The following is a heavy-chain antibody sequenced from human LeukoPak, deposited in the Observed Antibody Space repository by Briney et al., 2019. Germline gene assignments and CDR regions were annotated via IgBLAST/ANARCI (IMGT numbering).Heavy chain of an antibody. J-gene: IGHJ4*02. CDR1: GFIVSSNY. CDR3: ARDADYDDYTLFDS. Sequence: GGSLRLSCAASGFIVSSNYMSWVRQAPGKGLEWVSVIYGGGRTFYAASVQGRFTISRDNSKNTPYLQLNSLRAEDTAVYYCARDADYDDYTLFDSCGQRTPVTVSS. CDR2: IYGGGRT. V-gene: IGHV3-66*01. D-gene: IGHD4-17*01.